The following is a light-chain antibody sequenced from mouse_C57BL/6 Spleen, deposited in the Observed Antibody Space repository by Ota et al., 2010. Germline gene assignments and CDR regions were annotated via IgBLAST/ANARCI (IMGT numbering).Light chain of an antibody. V-gene: IGKV6-15*01. CDR1: QNVGTN. CDR3: QQYNSYPST. J-gene: IGKJ5*01. CDR2: SAS. Sequence: DIVMTQSQKFMSTSVGDRVSVTCKASQNVGTNVAWYQQKPGQSPKALIYSASYRYSGVPDRFTGSGSGTDFTLTISNVQSEDLAEYFCQQYNSYPSTFGAGTKLELK.